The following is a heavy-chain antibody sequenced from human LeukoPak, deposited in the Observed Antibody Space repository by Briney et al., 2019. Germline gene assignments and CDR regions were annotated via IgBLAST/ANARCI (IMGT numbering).Heavy chain of an antibody. CDR2: IYYSGST. CDR1: GGSISSSSYY. CDR3: ARRGKQQLVPFFNY. J-gene: IGHJ4*02. V-gene: IGHV4-39*01. D-gene: IGHD6-13*01. Sequence: PSETLSLTCTVSGGSISSSSYYWGWIRQPPGKGLEWIGSIYYSGSTYYNPSLKSRVTLSVDTSKNQFSLKLSSVTAADTAVYYCARRGKQQLVPFFNYWGQGTLVTVSS.